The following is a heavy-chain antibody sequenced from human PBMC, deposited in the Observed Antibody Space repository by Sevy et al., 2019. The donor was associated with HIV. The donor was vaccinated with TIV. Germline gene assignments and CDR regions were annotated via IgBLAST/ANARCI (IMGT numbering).Heavy chain of an antibody. D-gene: IGHD4-17*01. V-gene: IGHV3-53*01. CDR2: IYSGGST. Sequence: GGSLRLSCAASGFTVSSNYMSWVRQAPGKGLEWVSVIYSGGSTYYADSVKGRFTISRDNSKNTLYLQMNSLRAEDTAVYCCARGRYGDYVYSYWGQGTLVTVSS. CDR1: GFTVSSNY. CDR3: ARGRYGDYVYSY. J-gene: IGHJ4*02.